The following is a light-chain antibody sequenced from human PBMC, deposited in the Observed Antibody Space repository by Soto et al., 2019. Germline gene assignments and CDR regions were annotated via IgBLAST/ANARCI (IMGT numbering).Light chain of an antibody. V-gene: IGLV2-14*01. CDR2: DVS. CDR3: SSYTSSSSYV. CDR1: SSDVGGYNY. J-gene: IGLJ1*01. Sequence: QSVLNQPASVSGSPGQSITISCTGTSSDVGGYNYVSWYQQHPGKAPKLMIYDVSNRPSGVSNRFSGSKSGNTASLTISGLQAEDEADYYCSSYTSSSSYVFGTG.